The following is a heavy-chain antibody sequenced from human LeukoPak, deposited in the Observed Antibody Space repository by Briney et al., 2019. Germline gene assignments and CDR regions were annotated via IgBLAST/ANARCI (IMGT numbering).Heavy chain of an antibody. D-gene: IGHD5-12*01. CDR3: ARDIVAAISGDY. Sequence: SETLSLTCTVSGGSISSSSYYWGWIRQPPGKGLEWIGSIYYSGSTYYNPSLKSRVTISVDTSKNQFSLKLSSVTAADTAVYYCARDIVAAISGDYWGQGTLVTVSS. CDR2: IYYSGST. V-gene: IGHV4-39*01. CDR1: GGSISSSSYY. J-gene: IGHJ4*02.